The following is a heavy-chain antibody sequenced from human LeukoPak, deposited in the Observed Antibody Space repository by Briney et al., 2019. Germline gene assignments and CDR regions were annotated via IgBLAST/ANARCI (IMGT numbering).Heavy chain of an antibody. Sequence: GGSLRLSCAASGFTFSSYSLTWVRQAPGKGLEWVGFIRNKAYGETTEYAASVKGRFTISRDDSKSIAYLQMNSLKTEDTAVYYCSRDGDYYGMDVWGQGTTVTVSS. J-gene: IGHJ6*02. V-gene: IGHV3-49*04. CDR1: GFTFSSYS. CDR3: SRDGDYYGMDV. CDR2: IRNKAYGETT.